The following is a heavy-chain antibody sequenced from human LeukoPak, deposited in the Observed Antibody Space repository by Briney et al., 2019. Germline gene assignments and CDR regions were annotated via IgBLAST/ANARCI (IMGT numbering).Heavy chain of an antibody. Sequence: PGGSLRLSCAASGFTFSSYGMHWVRQAPGKGLEWVAVIWYDGSEKYYADSVKGRFTISRDNSKNTLFLQMSSLTAEDTAVYYCARWSCDYWRQATLVTVSS. CDR1: GFTFSSYG. J-gene: IGHJ4*02. CDR3: ARWSCDY. CDR2: IWYDGSEK. V-gene: IGHV3-33*01.